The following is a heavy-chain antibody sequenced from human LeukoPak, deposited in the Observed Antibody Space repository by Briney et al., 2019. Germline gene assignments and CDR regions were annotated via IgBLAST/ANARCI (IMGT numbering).Heavy chain of an antibody. D-gene: IGHD3-10*01. Sequence: PGGSLRLSCAASGFALSSYAMSWVRQAPGKGLEWVSATSSSDAGTYHAESVRGRFTISRDNSRTTLYLHMHSLTADDTAVYYCAKDDGWLCFGDWSQGTLVTVSS. V-gene: IGHV3-23*01. CDR3: AKDDGWLCFGD. CDR2: TSSSDAGT. J-gene: IGHJ4*02. CDR1: GFALSSYA.